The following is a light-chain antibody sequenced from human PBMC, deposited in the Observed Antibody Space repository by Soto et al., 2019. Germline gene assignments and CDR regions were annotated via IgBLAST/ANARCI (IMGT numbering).Light chain of an antibody. CDR2: GAS. Sequence: EIVMTQSPATLSVSPGERATLSCRASQSVSSNLAWYQQKPGQAPRLLIYGASTRATGIPARFSGSGSGTEFTLTISSLQAEDVAVYYCQQHYSTPRTFGHGTKVEIK. CDR1: QSVSSN. CDR3: QQHYSTPRT. J-gene: IGKJ1*01. V-gene: IGKV3-15*01.